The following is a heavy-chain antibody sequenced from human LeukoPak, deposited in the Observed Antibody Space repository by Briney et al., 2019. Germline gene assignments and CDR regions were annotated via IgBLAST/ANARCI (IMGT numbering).Heavy chain of an antibody. D-gene: IGHD3-16*01. CDR2: ISSSSSYI. CDR3: ARGGGDFDY. Sequence: GGSLRLSCAASGFTFSSYSMNWVRQAPGKGLEWVSSISSSSSYIYYAGSVKGRFTISRDNAKNSLYLQMNSLRAEDTAVYYCARGGGDFDYWGQGTLVTVSP. V-gene: IGHV3-21*01. J-gene: IGHJ4*02. CDR1: GFTFSSYS.